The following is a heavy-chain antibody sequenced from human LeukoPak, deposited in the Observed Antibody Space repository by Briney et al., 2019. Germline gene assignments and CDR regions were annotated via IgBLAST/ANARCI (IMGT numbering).Heavy chain of an antibody. J-gene: IGHJ3*02. CDR3: ASQRGYSYGDDAFDI. V-gene: IGHV1-69*13. D-gene: IGHD5-18*01. CDR1: GYTFTSYG. CDR2: IIPIFGTA. Sequence: ASVKVSCKASGYTFTSYGFSWVRQAPGQGLEWMGGIIPIFGTANYAQKFQGRVTITADESTSTAYMELSSLRSEDTAVYYCASQRGYSYGDDAFDIWGRGTMVTVSS.